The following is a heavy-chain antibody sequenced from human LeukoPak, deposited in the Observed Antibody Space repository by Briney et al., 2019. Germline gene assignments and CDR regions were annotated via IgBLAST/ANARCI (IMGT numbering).Heavy chain of an antibody. D-gene: IGHD3-10*01. V-gene: IGHV3-11*01. Sequence: GGSLRLSCAASGFTLSDYYMSWIRQAPGKGLEWVSYISSSGSTIYYADSVKGRFTISRDNAKNSLYLQMNSLRAEDTAVYYCARDGRVLWFGELSGWFDPWGQGTLVTVSS. CDR1: GFTLSDYY. CDR3: ARDGRVLWFGELSGWFDP. J-gene: IGHJ5*02. CDR2: ISSSGSTI.